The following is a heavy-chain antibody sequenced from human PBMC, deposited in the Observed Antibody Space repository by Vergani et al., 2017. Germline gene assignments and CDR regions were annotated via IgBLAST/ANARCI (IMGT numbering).Heavy chain of an antibody. CDR2: VHRKGNT. CDR3: ARQNPYGSAHVDF. J-gene: IGHJ4*02. V-gene: IGHV4-38-2*01. CDR1: GSSVGSGYY. Sequence: QVDLQESGPGLVKSSETLSLNCAVSGSSVGSGYYWGWTRQPPGRGLEWFGCVHRKGNTYYTSSLRSRATISRDTSKNQFFLRLTSVTAADTAVYYCARQNPYGSAHVDFWGRGVLVTVSA. D-gene: IGHD3-10*01.